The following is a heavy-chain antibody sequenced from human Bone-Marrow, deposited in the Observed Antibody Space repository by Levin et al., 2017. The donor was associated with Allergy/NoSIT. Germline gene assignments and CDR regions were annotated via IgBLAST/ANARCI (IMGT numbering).Heavy chain of an antibody. V-gene: IGHV4-31*03. D-gene: IGHD3-10*01. CDR2: IYYSGNI. CDR3: ARGLTALDRGYYYYYYGMDV. CDR1: GASIGRGHYY. J-gene: IGHJ6*02. Sequence: SCNVSGASIGRGHYYWIWLRQHPGKGLEWIGYIYYSGNIYYHPSLKSRLTISVDTSKTQFSLNLSSVTAADTAVYYCARGLTALDRGYYYYYYGMDVWGRGTTVAVSS.